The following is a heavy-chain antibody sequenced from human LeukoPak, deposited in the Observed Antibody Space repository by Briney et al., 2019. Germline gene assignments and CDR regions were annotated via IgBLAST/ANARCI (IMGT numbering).Heavy chain of an antibody. J-gene: IGHJ6*02. D-gene: IGHD6-13*01. CDR2: IKQDGSEK. Sequence: GGSLRLSCAASGFTFSSYWMSWVRQAPGKGLEWVANIKQDGSEKYYVDSVKGRFTISRDNAKNSLYLQMSSLRAEDTAVYYCADGRAAAGKYYYYGMDVWGQGTTVTVSS. CDR3: ADGRAAAGKYYYYGMDV. V-gene: IGHV3-7*01. CDR1: GFTFSSYW.